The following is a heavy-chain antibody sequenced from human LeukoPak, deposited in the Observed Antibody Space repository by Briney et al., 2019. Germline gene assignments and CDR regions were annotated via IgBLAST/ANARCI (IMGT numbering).Heavy chain of an antibody. CDR2: IYYSGST. J-gene: IGHJ4*02. CDR3: ARRSYITMVRGVNDYYFDY. D-gene: IGHD3-10*01. Sequence: SETLSLTCTVSGGSISSSSYYWGWIRQPPGKGLEWIGSIYYSGSTYYNPSLKSRVTISVDTSKNQFSLKLSSVTAADTAVYYCARRSYITMVRGVNDYYFDYWGQGTLVTVSS. V-gene: IGHV4-39*01. CDR1: GGSISSSSYY.